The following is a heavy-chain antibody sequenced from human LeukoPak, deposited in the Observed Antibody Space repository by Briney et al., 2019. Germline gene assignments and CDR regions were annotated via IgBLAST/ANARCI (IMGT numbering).Heavy chain of an antibody. Sequence: GASVKVSCKTSGYTFSGYGISWVRQAPGQGLERMGWITGNNGNTNYAPSLQGRVIMTKDTSTNTAYMELTSLRSDDTAVYYCARDQRNSGSYRFEYWGQGTLVTVSS. J-gene: IGHJ4*02. CDR3: ARDQRNSGSYRFEY. CDR2: ITGNNGNT. V-gene: IGHV1-18*01. D-gene: IGHD1-26*01. CDR1: GYTFSGYG.